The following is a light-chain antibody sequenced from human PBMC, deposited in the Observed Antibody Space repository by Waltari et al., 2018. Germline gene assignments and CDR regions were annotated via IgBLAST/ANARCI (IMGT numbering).Light chain of an antibody. Sequence: QSALPQPPSVSGSPGQSVTIPCPGTRSDVGRENRGPWYQQPPGPAPNLIIYDVRNRPSVVSHRFSGSRSGNTASLTISGLQAEDEADYYCSSYTANTRFFGGGTKLTVL. J-gene: IGLJ2*01. CDR3: SSYTANTRF. V-gene: IGLV2-18*02. CDR1: RSDVGRENR. CDR2: DVR.